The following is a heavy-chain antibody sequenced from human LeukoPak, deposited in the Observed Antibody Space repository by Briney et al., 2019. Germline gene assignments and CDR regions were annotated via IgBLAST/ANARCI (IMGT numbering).Heavy chain of an antibody. J-gene: IGHJ6*02. Sequence: PGGSLRLSCAASGFTFSSYAMSWVRQAPGKGLEWVAVISYDGSNKYYADSVKGRFTISRDNSKNTLYLQMNSLRAEDTAVYYCARGRPEAVAGVYYYYGMDVWGQGTTVTVSS. V-gene: IGHV3-30-3*01. CDR3: ARGRPEAVAGVYYYYGMDV. CDR1: GFTFSSYA. D-gene: IGHD6-19*01. CDR2: ISYDGSNK.